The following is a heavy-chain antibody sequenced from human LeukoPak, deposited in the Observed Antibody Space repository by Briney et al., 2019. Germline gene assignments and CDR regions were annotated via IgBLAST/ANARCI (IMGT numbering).Heavy chain of an antibody. CDR1: GYSFTSYG. D-gene: IGHD2-8*01. Sequence: ASVKVSCKASGYSFTSYGVSWVRQAPGQGLEWMGWISTYNANTNYALKLQGRVTLTTDTSTSTAYMELKSLRSDDTAVYYCAREECSIGVCYPSGYWGQGTLVTVSS. CDR2: ISTYNANT. V-gene: IGHV1-18*01. J-gene: IGHJ4*02. CDR3: AREECSIGVCYPSGY.